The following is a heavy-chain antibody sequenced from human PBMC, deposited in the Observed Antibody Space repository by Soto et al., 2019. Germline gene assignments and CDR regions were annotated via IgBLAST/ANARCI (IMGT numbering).Heavy chain of an antibody. Sequence: GGSLRLSCAASGFTFSSYAMSWVRQAPGKGLEWVSAISGSGGSTYYADSVKGRFTISRDNSKNTLYLQMNSLRAEDTAVYYCAKFLLGWTVKGAYYFDYWGQGTLVTVSS. CDR2: ISGSGGST. J-gene: IGHJ4*02. CDR1: GFTFSSYA. D-gene: IGHD2-21*01. CDR3: AKFLLGWTVKGAYYFDY. V-gene: IGHV3-23*01.